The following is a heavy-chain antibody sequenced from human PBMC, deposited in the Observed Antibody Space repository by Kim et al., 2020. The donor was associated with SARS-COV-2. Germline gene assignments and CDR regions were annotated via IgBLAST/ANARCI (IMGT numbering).Heavy chain of an antibody. Sequence: GGSLRLSCAASGFTFSSYAMTWVRQAPGKGLEWASTISDSGGRTHYADSVQGRFTISRDNSNNTLYLQLTSMRAEDTAVYYCSASDFWGQGTLFTDSS. CDR1: GFTFSSYA. CDR3: SASDF. CDR2: ISDSGGRT. J-gene: IGHJ1*01. V-gene: IGHV3-23*01.